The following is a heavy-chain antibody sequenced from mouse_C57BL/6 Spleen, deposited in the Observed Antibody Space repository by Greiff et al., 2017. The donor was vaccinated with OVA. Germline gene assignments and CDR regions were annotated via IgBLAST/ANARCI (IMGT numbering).Heavy chain of an antibody. CDR2: IYPGSGST. J-gene: IGHJ4*01. V-gene: IGHV1-55*01. CDR1: GYTFTSYW. Sequence: QVQLQQPGAELVKPGASVKMSCKASGYTFTSYWITWVKQRPGQGLEWIGDIYPGSGSTNYNEKFKSKATLTVDTSSSTAYMQLSSLTSEDSAIYYCARSDDYERSMDYWGQGTSVTVSS. CDR3: ARSDDYERSMDY. D-gene: IGHD2-4*01.